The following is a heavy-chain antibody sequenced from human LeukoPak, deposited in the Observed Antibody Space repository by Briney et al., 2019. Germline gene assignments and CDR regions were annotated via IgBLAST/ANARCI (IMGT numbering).Heavy chain of an antibody. Sequence: GASVKVSCKASGYTFTSYYMHWVRQAPGQGLEWMGIINPSGGSTSYAQKFQGRVTMTRDVSTSTVYMELSSLRSEDTAVYYCARDYHIVVVPAAYYFDYWGQGTLVTVSS. CDR3: ARDYHIVVVPAAYYFDY. J-gene: IGHJ4*02. D-gene: IGHD2-2*01. V-gene: IGHV1-46*01. CDR1: GYTFTSYY. CDR2: INPSGGST.